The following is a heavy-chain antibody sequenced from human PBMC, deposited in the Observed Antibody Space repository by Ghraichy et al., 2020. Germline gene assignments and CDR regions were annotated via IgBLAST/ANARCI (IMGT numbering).Heavy chain of an antibody. D-gene: IGHD6-19*01. V-gene: IGHV3-53*01. CDR1: GFTVNSNY. Sequence: GGSLRLSCAASGFTVNSNYMSWVRQAPGKGLEWVSFIDSGGSAYYADSVRGRFTISRDNSKNTLYLQMNSLTADDTAVYYCAREGGGSGGTGYFDYWGQGTLVTVSS. CDR2: IDSGGSA. J-gene: IGHJ4*02. CDR3: AREGGGSGGTGYFDY.